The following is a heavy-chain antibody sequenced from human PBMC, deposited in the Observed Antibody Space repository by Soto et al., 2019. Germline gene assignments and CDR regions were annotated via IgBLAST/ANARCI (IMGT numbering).Heavy chain of an antibody. V-gene: IGHV4-30-4*01. CDR1: GGSMSSGDYY. D-gene: IGHD2-2*01. Sequence: SETLSLTCTVSGGSMSSGDYYWSWIRQPPGKGLEWIGYIYYSGSTYYNPSLKSRVTISVDTSKNQFSLKLSSVTAADTAVYYCARDRERYCSSTSCPYGMDVWGQGTTVTVS. CDR3: ARDRERYCSSTSCPYGMDV. CDR2: IYYSGST. J-gene: IGHJ6*02.